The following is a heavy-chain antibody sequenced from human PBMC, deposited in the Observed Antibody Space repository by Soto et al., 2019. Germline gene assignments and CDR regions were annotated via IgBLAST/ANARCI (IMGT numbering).Heavy chain of an antibody. Sequence: SETLSLTCTVSGGSISSYYWSWIRQPPGKGLEWIGYIYYSGSTNYNPSLKSRVTISVDTSKNQFSLKLSSVTAADTAVYYCARWKNTTPGGYYYYMDVWGKGTTVTVSS. V-gene: IGHV4-59*08. D-gene: IGHD3-16*01. J-gene: IGHJ6*03. CDR3: ARWKNTTPGGYYYYMDV. CDR2: IYYSGST. CDR1: GGSISSYY.